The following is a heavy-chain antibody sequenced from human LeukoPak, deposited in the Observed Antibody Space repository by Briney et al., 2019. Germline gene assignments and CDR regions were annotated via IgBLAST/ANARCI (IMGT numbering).Heavy chain of an antibody. CDR2: IYYRGST. CDR3: ARLTPPTGVWAFDF. J-gene: IGHJ3*01. Sequence: SETLSLTCTVSGGSISYYYWTWIRQPPGKGLEWIGYIYYRGSTSYSPSLRSRVTILEDTSKNQFSLKMSSVTAADTAVYFCARLTPPTGVWAFDFWGQGTMVTVSS. V-gene: IGHV4-59*08. D-gene: IGHD1-1*01. CDR1: GGSISYYY.